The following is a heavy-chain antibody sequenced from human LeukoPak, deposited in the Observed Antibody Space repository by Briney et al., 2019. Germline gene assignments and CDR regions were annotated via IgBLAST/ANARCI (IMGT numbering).Heavy chain of an antibody. CDR2: MNPNSGNT. CDR1: GYTFTSYD. Sequence: ASVKVPCKASGYTFTSYDINWVRQPTGQGLEWMGWMNPNSGNTGYAQKFQGRVTITRNSYITTANMELNSQRSRATAVYYCARGLKRELLRAYYFDGWGQGTTVTAS. J-gene: IGHJ6*03. D-gene: IGHD1-26*01. V-gene: IGHV1-8*01. CDR3: ARGLKRELLRAYYFDG.